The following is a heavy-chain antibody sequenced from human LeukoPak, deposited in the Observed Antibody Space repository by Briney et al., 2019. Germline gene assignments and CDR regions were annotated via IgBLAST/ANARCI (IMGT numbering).Heavy chain of an antibody. V-gene: IGHV3-48*01. CDR2: ISSDADAI. D-gene: IGHD1-26*01. CDR3: AALGDSIY. J-gene: IGHJ4*02. Sequence: GGSLRLSCAASGFILSSYNMNWVRQAPGKGLEWVSFISSDADAIYYADSVKGRFTISRDSAKNSLYLQMNSLRAEDTAVYFCAALGDSIYWGQGTLVTVSS. CDR1: GFILSSYN.